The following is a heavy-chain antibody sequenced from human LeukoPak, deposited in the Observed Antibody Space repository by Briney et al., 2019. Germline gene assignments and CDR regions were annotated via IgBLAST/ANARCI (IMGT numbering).Heavy chain of an antibody. D-gene: IGHD3-10*01. CDR1: GGSISSYY. CDR3: ARETPSGASGAFDI. CDR2: IYYSGST. J-gene: IGHJ3*02. Sequence: SETLSLTCTVSGGSISSYYWSWIRQPPGKGLEWIGYIYYSGSTNYNPSLKSRVTISVDTSKNQFSLKLSSVTAADTAVYYCARETPSGASGAFDIWGQGTMVTVSS. V-gene: IGHV4-59*01.